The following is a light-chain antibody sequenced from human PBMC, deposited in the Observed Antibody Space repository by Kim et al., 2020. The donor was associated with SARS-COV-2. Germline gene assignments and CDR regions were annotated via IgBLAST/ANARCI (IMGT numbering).Light chain of an antibody. CDR2: GND. V-gene: IGLV1-44*01. J-gene: IGLJ7*01. Sequence: GQKVTIFCSGDRSNIGTYAVNWYQQRPGTAPQLLIYGNDQRPSGVPDRFSGSKSGTSASLDISGLQSADEAQYSCAAWDDSLSGPVFGGGTQLTVL. CDR1: RSNIGTYA. CDR3: AAWDDSLSGPV.